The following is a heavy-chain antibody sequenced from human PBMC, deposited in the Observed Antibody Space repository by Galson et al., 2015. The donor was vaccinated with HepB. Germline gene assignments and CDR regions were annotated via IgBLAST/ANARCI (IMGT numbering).Heavy chain of an antibody. CDR2: ISGSGGST. J-gene: IGHJ4*02. CDR3: AKEGAYYDFWSGYSHVGYNYFDY. Sequence: SLRLSCAASGFTFSSYAMSWVRQAPGKGLEWVSAISGSGGSTYYADSVRGRFTITRDNSKNTLYLQMNSLRAEDTAVYYCAKEGAYYDFWSGYSHVGYNYFDYWGQGTLVTVSS. D-gene: IGHD3-3*01. V-gene: IGHV3-23*01. CDR1: GFTFSSYA.